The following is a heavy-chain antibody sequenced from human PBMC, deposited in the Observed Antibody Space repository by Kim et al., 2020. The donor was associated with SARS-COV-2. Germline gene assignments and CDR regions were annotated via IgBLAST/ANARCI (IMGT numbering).Heavy chain of an antibody. CDR1: GGTFSSYA. V-gene: IGHV1-69*13. CDR3: ARPQYCSSTSCRGVYGMDV. Sequence: SVKVSCKASGGTFSSYAISWVRQAPGQGLEWMGGIIPIFGTANYAQKFQGRVTITADESTSTAYMELSSLRSEDTAAYYCARPQYCSSTSCRGVYGMDVWGQGTTVTVSS. CDR2: IIPIFGTA. J-gene: IGHJ6*02. D-gene: IGHD2-2*01.